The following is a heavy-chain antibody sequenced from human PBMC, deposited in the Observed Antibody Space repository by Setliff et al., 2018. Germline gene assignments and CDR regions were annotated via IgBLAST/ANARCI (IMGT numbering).Heavy chain of an antibody. D-gene: IGHD3-10*01. Sequence: SETLSLTCTVSGGSISSSSYQWGWVRQTPGKGLERIGSIYYSGTAYYNPSLKSRVTISVDTSKNQFSLQVTSVTATDTAVYYCARHEFVGGYYGSVTYRHFDYWGQGILVTVS. CDR2: IYYSGTA. V-gene: IGHV4-39*01. CDR1: GGSISSSSYQ. CDR3: ARHEFVGGYYGSVTYRHFDY. J-gene: IGHJ4*02.